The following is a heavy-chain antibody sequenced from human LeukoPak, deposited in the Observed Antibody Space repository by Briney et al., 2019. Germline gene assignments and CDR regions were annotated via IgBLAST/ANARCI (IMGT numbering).Heavy chain of an antibody. CDR1: GGTFSSYV. Sequence: GSSVTVSCKASGGTFSSYVISWVRQAPGQGLEWMGGIIPIFGTANYAQKFQGRVTITTDESTSTAYMELRGLRSEDTAVYYCASDYGDYQNWLDPWGQGTLVTVSS. CDR3: ASDYGDYQNWLDP. V-gene: IGHV1-69*05. CDR2: IIPIFGTA. J-gene: IGHJ5*02. D-gene: IGHD4-17*01.